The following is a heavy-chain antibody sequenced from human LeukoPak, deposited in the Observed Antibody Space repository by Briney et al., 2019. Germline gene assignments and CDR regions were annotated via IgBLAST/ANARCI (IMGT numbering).Heavy chain of an antibody. CDR2: ISSSSSTI. Sequence: GGSLRLSCAASGFTFSSYSMNWVRQAPGKGLEWVSYISSSSSTIYYADSVKGRFTISRDNAKKSLYLQMNSPRDEDTAVYYCARDRANSGSYYWDYWGQGTLVTVSS. J-gene: IGHJ4*02. CDR3: ARDRANSGSYYWDY. CDR1: GFTFSSYS. D-gene: IGHD1-26*01. V-gene: IGHV3-48*02.